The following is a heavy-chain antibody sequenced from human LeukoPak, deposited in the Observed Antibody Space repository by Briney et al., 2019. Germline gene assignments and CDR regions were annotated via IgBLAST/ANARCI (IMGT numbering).Heavy chain of an antibody. CDR3: ARDFLRFRWFDP. V-gene: IGHV1-2*02. J-gene: IGHJ5*02. D-gene: IGHD3-3*01. CDR1: GYTFTGYY. Sequence: ASVKVSCKASGYTFTGYYMHWVRQAPGQGLEWMGWINPNSGGTNYAQKFQGRVTMTRDTSISTAYMELSRLRSDDTAVYYCARDFLRFRWFDPWGQGTLVTVSS. CDR2: INPNSGGT.